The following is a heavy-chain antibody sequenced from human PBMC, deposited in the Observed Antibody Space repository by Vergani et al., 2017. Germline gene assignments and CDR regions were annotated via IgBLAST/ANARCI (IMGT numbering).Heavy chain of an antibody. CDR2: ISYDGSNK. Sequence: QVQLVESGGGVVQPGRSLRLSCAASGFTFSSYGMHWVRQAPGKGLEWVAVISYDGSNKYYADSVKGRFTISRDNSKNTLYLQMNSLRAEDTAVYYCAKAHKEVVGTYYYYYGMDVWGQGTTVTVSS. D-gene: IGHD2-21*01. CDR3: AKAHKEVVGTYYYYYGMDV. CDR1: GFTFSSYG. J-gene: IGHJ6*02. V-gene: IGHV3-30*18.